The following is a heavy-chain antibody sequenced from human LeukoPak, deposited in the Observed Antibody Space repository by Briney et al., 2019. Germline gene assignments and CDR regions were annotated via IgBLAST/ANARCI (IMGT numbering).Heavy chain of an antibody. J-gene: IGHJ1*01. D-gene: IGHD3-10*01. CDR2: INPNSGGT. Sequence: ASVKVSCKASGYTFTGYYMHWVRQAPGQGLEWMGWINPNSGGTNYAQKFQGRVTMTRDTSISTAYMELSRLRSDDTAVYYCARSDYYPSAEYFQHWGQGTLVTVSS. V-gene: IGHV1-2*02. CDR3: ARSDYYPSAEYFQH. CDR1: GYTFTGYY.